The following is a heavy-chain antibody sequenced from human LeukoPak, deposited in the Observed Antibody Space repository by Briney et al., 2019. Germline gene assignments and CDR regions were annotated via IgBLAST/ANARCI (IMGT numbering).Heavy chain of an antibody. CDR3: ARSRRDGAFNWFDP. J-gene: IGHJ5*02. CDR1: GGSISSYY. Sequence: SETLSLTCTVSGGSISSYYWSWIRQPPGKGLEWIGYIYYSGSTNYNPSLKSRVTISVDTSKNQFSLKLSFVTAADTAVYYCARSRRDGAFNWFDPWGQGTLVTVSS. CDR2: IYYSGST. D-gene: IGHD5-24*01. V-gene: IGHV4-59*01.